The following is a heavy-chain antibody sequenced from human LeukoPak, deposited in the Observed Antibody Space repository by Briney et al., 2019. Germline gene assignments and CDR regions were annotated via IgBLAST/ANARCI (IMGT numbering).Heavy chain of an antibody. CDR3: ANEIRPNDY. Sequence: GGSLRLSCGASGFTFSSHAMTWVRQAPGKGLEWVSAISISGDTTYYADAVKGRFTISRDNSKNTVYLQMNSLRTEDTAVYYCANEIRPNDYWGQGTLVTVSS. CDR2: ISISGDTT. CDR1: GFTFSSHA. V-gene: IGHV3-23*01. D-gene: IGHD4-17*01. J-gene: IGHJ4*02.